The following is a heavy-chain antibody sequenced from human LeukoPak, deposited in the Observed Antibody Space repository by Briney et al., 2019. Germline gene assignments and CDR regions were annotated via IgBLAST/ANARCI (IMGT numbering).Heavy chain of an antibody. D-gene: IGHD3-16*02. J-gene: IGHJ4*02. CDR2: ISSSSSTI. CDR1: GFTFSSYS. CDR3: ASAHYDYVWGSYRHSNFDY. V-gene: IGHV3-48*04. Sequence: GGSLRLSCAASGFTFSSYSMNWVRQAPGKGLEWVSYISSSSSTIYHADSVKGRFTISRDNAKNSLYLQMNSLRAEDTAVYYCASAHYDYVWGSYRHSNFDYWGQGTLVTVSS.